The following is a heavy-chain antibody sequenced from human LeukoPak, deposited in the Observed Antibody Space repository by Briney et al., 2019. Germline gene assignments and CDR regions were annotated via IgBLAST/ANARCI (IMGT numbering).Heavy chain of an antibody. CDR1: GFTLSNYA. CDR3: ARGSGSYTV. D-gene: IGHD1-26*01. Sequence: GGSLRLSCAAPGFTLSNYAMSWVRQVPGKGLEWVSTVSGGGRSTYYTDSVKGRFTISRDNSKNTLYLQMNSLRAEDTAVYYCARGSGSYTVWGQGTLVTVSS. J-gene: IGHJ4*02. CDR2: VSGGGRST. V-gene: IGHV3-23*01.